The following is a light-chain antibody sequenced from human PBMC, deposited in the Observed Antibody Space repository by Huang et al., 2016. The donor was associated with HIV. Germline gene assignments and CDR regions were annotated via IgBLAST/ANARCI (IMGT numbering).Light chain of an antibody. Sequence: ERVMTQSPATVSLSPGERATLSCRASLSVSTNLAWYQQRPGQAPRLLIYGASTRATGIPARFSGGGSGAESTLTISSLQSEDFAVYYCQQYDNWPLTFGGGTKVQIK. V-gene: IGKV3-15*01. CDR1: LSVSTN. CDR2: GAS. J-gene: IGKJ4*01. CDR3: QQYDNWPLT.